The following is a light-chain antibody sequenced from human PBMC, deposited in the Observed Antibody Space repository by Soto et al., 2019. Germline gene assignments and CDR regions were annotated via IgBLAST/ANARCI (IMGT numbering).Light chain of an antibody. CDR1: GSNIGSNT. CDR2: IYN. V-gene: IGLV1-44*01. CDR3: AAWDDSLNGVL. J-gene: IGLJ2*01. Sequence: QSVLTQPPSASGTPGQRVTISCSGSGSNIGSNTVYWYQQPPATAPKLLIYIYNKQPSGVHDRFSGSQSGTSTSLAISGLQADDEADFYCAAWDDSLNGVLFGGGTKLTVL.